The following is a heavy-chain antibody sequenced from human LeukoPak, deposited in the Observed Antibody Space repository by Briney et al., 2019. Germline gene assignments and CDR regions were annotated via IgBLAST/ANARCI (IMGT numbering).Heavy chain of an antibody. D-gene: IGHD3-10*01. J-gene: IGHJ5*02. Sequence: GGSLGLSCEASGFTFKNHAMHWVRQSPGRGLEWLALISNDESNKYYADSLKGRFTVSRDNSKNTLYLQMNSLTAEDTAVYYCARDTGNNYYAGWFDPWGQGIVVAVSS. CDR2: ISNDESNK. CDR1: GFTFKNHA. CDR3: ARDTGNNYYAGWFDP. V-gene: IGHV3-30*03.